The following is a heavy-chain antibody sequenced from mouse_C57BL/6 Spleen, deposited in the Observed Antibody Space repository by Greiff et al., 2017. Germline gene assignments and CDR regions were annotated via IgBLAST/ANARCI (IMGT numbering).Heavy chain of an antibody. CDR3: ARYYYDSSSFAY. D-gene: IGHD1-1*01. Sequence: EVQLQQSGPELVKPGASVKISCKASGYTFTDYYMNWVKQSHGKSLEWIGDITPNNGGTRYNQKFKGKDTLTVDKSSSTAYMELRSLTSEDSAVYYCARYYYDSSSFAYWGEGTLVTVSA. V-gene: IGHV1-26*01. J-gene: IGHJ3*01. CDR1: GYTFTDYY. CDR2: ITPNNGGT.